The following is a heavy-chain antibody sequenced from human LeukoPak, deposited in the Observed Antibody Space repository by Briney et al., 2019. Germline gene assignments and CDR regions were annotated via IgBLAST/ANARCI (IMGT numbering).Heavy chain of an antibody. D-gene: IGHD6-25*01. V-gene: IGHV4-34*01. CDR1: GGSFSGYY. CDR2: INHSGST. Sequence: PSETLSLTCAVYGGSFSGYYWSWIRQPPGKGLEWIGEINHSGSTNYNPSLKSRVTISVDTSKNQFSLKLSSVTAADTAVYYCARGRRRAPYFDYWGQGTLVTVFS. CDR3: ARGRRRAPYFDY. J-gene: IGHJ4*02.